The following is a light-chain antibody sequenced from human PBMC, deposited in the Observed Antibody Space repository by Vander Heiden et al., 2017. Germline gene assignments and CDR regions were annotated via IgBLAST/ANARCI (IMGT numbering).Light chain of an antibody. CDR2: KAS. Sequence: DIQLTQSPSTLSASVGDRVTITCRASQSISSWLAWYQQKPGKAPKLLIYKASSLESGVPSRFSGSGSGTEFTLTISSLQPDDFATYYCQQYNSYSLTFGGGTKVEIK. CDR3: QQYNSYSLT. J-gene: IGKJ4*01. V-gene: IGKV1-5*03. CDR1: QSISSW.